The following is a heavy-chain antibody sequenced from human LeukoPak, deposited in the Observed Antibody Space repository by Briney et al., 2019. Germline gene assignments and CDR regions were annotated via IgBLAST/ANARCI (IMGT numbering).Heavy chain of an antibody. D-gene: IGHD3-22*01. CDR2: ISYDGSNK. CDR3: AKDSWGLTSPYYYDSSGY. CDR1: GFTFSSCA. Sequence: GRSLRLSCAASGFTFSSCAMHWVRQAPGKGLEWVAVISYDGSNKYYADSVKGRFTISRDNSKNTLYLQMNSLRAEDTAVYYCAKDSWGLTSPYYYDSSGYWGQGTLVTVSS. J-gene: IGHJ4*02. V-gene: IGHV3-30-3*01.